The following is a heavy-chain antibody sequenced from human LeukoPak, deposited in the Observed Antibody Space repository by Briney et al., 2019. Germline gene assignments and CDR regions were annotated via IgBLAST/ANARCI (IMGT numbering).Heavy chain of an antibody. CDR1: GYTFTSYD. CDR2: MNPNSGNT. J-gene: IGHJ4*02. D-gene: IGHD6-19*01. Sequence: ASVKVSCKASGYTFTSYDINWVRQATGQGLEWMGWMNPNSGNTGYAQKFQGRVTMTRNTSISTAYMELSSLRSEDTAVYYCARGSSSKALYSSGWFPTNFDYWGLGTLVTVSS. V-gene: IGHV1-8*01. CDR3: ARGSSSKALYSSGWFPTNFDY.